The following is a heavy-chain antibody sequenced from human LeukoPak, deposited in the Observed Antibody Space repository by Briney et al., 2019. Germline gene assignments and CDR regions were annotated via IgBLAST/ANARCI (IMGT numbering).Heavy chain of an antibody. CDR1: GFTFSSYA. D-gene: IGHD3-3*01. CDR2: ISYDGSNK. Sequence: GRSLRLSCAASGFTFSSYAMHWVRQAPGKGLEWVAVISYDGSNKYYADSVKGRFTISRDNSKNTLYLQMNSLRAEDTAVYYCARKARITIFGVAMQRRYYYYMDVWGKGTTVTVSS. CDR3: ARKARITIFGVAMQRRYYYYMDV. V-gene: IGHV3-30*04. J-gene: IGHJ6*03.